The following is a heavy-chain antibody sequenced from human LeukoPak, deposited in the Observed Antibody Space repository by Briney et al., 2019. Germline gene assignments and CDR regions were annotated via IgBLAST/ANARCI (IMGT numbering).Heavy chain of an antibody. V-gene: IGHV3-64*01. CDR2: ISSNGGST. CDR3: ATLGDPVDY. CDR1: GFTFGSYA. Sequence: PGGSLRLSCAASGFTFGSYAMHWVRQAPGKGLEYVLAISSNGGSTYYANSVQGRFTISRDNSKNTLYLQMGSLRAEDMAVYYCATLGDPVDYWGQGTLVTVSS. J-gene: IGHJ4*02. D-gene: IGHD4-17*01.